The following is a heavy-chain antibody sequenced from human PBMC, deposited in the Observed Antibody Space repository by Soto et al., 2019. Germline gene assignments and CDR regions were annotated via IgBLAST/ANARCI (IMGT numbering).Heavy chain of an antibody. J-gene: IGHJ4*02. CDR1: GGTFSSYT. Sequence: QVQLVQSGAEVKKPGSSVKVSCKASGGTFSSYTISWVRQAPGQGLEWMGRIIPILGIANYAQKFQGRVTITADKSTSTAYMELSSLRSEDTAVYYGAEGYSYGYDYFDYWGQGTLVTVSS. D-gene: IGHD5-18*01. CDR3: AEGYSYGYDYFDY. CDR2: IIPILGIA. V-gene: IGHV1-69*02.